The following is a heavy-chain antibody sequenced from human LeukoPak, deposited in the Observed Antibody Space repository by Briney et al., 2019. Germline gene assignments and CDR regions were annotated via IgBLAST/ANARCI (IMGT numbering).Heavy chain of an antibody. CDR2: IFHTGST. J-gene: IGHJ5*02. CDR3: ARHPQEFRSDWFDP. Sequence: KPSETLSLTCTVSGASISDFYWSWIRQSPEKGLEWLGYIFHTGSTNYNPSVKSRVTISMDTSKNQFSLRLNSMTAADTAVYYCARHPQEFRSDWFDPWGQGTLVTASS. CDR1: GASISDFY. D-gene: IGHD3-10*01. V-gene: IGHV4-59*08.